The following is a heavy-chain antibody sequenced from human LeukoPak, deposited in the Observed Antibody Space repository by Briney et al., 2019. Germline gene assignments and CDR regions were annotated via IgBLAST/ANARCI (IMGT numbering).Heavy chain of an antibody. J-gene: IGHJ4*02. V-gene: IGHV4-61*02. CDR1: GGSISSGSYY. Sequence: SETLSLTCTVSGGSISSGSYYWSWIRQPAGKGLEWIGRIYTSGSTNYNPSLKSRVTISVDTSKNQFSLKLSSVTAADTAVYYCARERVFGVVIGEFDYWGQGTLVTVSS. CDR3: ARERVFGVVIGEFDY. CDR2: IYTSGST. D-gene: IGHD3-3*01.